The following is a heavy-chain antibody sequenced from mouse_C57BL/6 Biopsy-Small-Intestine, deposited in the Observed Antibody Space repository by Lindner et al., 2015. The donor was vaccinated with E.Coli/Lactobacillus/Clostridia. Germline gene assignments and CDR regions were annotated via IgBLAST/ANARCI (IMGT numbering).Heavy chain of an antibody. CDR1: GYTFSSYD. V-gene: IGHV1-4*01. CDR3: ARVSPNGIYPADFDF. D-gene: IGHD2-1*01. J-gene: IGHJ4*01. CDR2: MNPNSGHT. Sequence: SVKVSCKASGYTFSSYDIHWVRRATGQGLEWMGWMNPNSGHTGYAQNFRGRVTMTRDTSISTAYMELSSLRSEDTAVYYCARVSPNGIYPADFDFWGQGTLVTASS.